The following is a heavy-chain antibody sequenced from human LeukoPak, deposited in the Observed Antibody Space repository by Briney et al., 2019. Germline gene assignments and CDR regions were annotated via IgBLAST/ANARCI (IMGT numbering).Heavy chain of an antibody. CDR3: ARVHTTGYFPRYSYYYVDV. V-gene: IGHV4-4*07. J-gene: IGHJ6*03. D-gene: IGHD3-9*01. CDR1: GDSISSYY. CDR2: IYTSGST. Sequence: SETLSLTCTVSGDSISSYYWSWIRQPAGRGLEWIGRIYTSGSTNYNPSLKSRVTMSVDTSKNQFSLKLSSVTAADTAVYYCARVHTTGYFPRYSYYYVDVWGRGTTVTVSS.